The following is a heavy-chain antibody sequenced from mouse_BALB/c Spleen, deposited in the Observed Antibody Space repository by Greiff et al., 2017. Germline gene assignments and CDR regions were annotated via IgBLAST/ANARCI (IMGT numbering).Heavy chain of an antibody. Sequence: VQLQQSGAELVRSGASVKLSCTASGFNIKDYYMHWVKQRPEQGLEWIGWIDPENGDTEYAPKFQGKATMTADTSANTAYLQLSSLTSEDTAVYYGNARQLGLRIYAMDCWGQGTSVTVSS. D-gene: IGHD3-2*01. CDR3: NARQLGLRIYAMDC. CDR1: GFNIKDYY. V-gene: IGHV14-4*02. CDR2: IDPENGDT. J-gene: IGHJ4*01.